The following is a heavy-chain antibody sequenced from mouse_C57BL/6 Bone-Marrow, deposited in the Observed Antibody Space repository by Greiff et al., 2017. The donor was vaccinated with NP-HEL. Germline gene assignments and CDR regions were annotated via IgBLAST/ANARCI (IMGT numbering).Heavy chain of an antibody. V-gene: IGHV14-3*01. J-gene: IGHJ3*01. CDR2: IDPANGNT. CDR3: ARRTTVVAKRFAY. CDR1: GFNIKNTY. Sequence: VHVKQPVAELVRPGASVKLSCTASGFNIKNTYMHWVKQRPEQGLEWIGRIDPANGNTKYAPKFQGKATITADTSSNTAYLQLSSLTSEDTAIYYCARRTTVVAKRFAYWGQGTLVTVSA. D-gene: IGHD1-1*01.